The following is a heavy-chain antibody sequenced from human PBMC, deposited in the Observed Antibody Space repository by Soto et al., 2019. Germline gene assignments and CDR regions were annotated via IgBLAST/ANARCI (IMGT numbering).Heavy chain of an antibody. D-gene: IGHD3-3*01. CDR1: GFTFSSYA. CDR3: AKSPPRRFLEWLNNWFDP. J-gene: IGHJ5*02. CDR2: ISGSGGST. V-gene: IGHV3-23*01. Sequence: GWSLRLSCAASGFTFSSYAMSWVRQAPGKGLEWVSAISGSGGSTYYADSVKGRFTISRDNSKNTLYLQMNSLRAEDTAVYYCAKSPPRRFLEWLNNWFDPWGQGTLVTVSS.